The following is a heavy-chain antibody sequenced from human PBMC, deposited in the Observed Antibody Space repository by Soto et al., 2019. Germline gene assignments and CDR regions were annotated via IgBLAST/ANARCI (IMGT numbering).Heavy chain of an antibody. CDR3: GKSLSNGTGGPNDH. D-gene: IGHD6-25*01. V-gene: IGHV3-23*01. Sequence: EVQLLESGGGLVQPGGSLRLSCVGSGFTFSSYDMTWVRQAPGKGLEWVSSFSFYGRRDNTYYAESVKGRFTISRENSRNTVYLQMDNLRVEDSAVYYGGKSLSNGTGGPNDHWGQGTLVTVPS. J-gene: IGHJ4*02. CDR2: FSFYGRRDNT. CDR1: GFTFSSYD.